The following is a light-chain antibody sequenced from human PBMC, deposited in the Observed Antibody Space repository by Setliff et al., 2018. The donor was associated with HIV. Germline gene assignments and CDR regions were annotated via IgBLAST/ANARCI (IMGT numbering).Light chain of an antibody. Sequence: QYALAQPASVSGSPGQSINISCTGSSSDVGSPLSSVSWYQQNPGEVPKLLIYEVTRRPSGISDRFSGSKSDNKASLTISGLQTEDEADYYCCSYGSGDIWIFGGGTKVTVL. J-gene: IGLJ2*01. CDR1: SSDVGSPLSS. V-gene: IGLV2-23*02. CDR3: CSYGSGDIWI. CDR2: EVT.